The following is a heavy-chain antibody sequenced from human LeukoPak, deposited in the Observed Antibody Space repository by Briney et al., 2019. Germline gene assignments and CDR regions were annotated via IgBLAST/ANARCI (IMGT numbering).Heavy chain of an antibody. CDR2: ISGSGGST. Sequence: PGGSLRLSCAASGFTFSSYAMSWVRQAPGKGLEWVSAISGSGGSTYYADSVKGRFTISRDNAENTLYLQMNSLRAEDTAVYYCASRVQSGWSFDYWGQGNPVTVSS. V-gene: IGHV3-23*01. J-gene: IGHJ4*02. CDR1: GFTFSSYA. D-gene: IGHD6-19*01. CDR3: ASRVQSGWSFDY.